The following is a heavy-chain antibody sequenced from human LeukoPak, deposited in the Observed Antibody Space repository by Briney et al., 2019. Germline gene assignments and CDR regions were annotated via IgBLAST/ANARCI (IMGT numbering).Heavy chain of an antibody. CDR3: ARFTGIAVAGPAFDP. Sequence: PSETLSLTCAVSGGSISSSNWWSWVRQPPGKGLEWIGEIYHSGSTNYNPSLKSRVTISVDKSKNQFSLKLSSVTAADTAVYCCARFTGIAVAGPAFDPWGQGTLVTVSS. D-gene: IGHD6-19*01. CDR1: GGSISSSNW. CDR2: IYHSGST. V-gene: IGHV4-4*01. J-gene: IGHJ5*02.